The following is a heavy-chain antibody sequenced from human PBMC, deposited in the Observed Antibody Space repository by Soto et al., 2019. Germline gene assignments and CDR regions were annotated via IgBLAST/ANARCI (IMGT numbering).Heavy chain of an antibody. CDR3: TREDVLGARSFDY. CDR2: ISSGSRTI. CDR1: GFTFSSYS. Sequence: GGSLRLSCAASGFTFSSYSVNWVRQAPGKGLEWVSYISSGSRTIFYADSVKGRFTVSRDNAKNSQYLQMNSLRDEDTAVYYCTREDVLGARSFDYWGRGTLVTVSS. D-gene: IGHD1-26*01. J-gene: IGHJ4*02. V-gene: IGHV3-48*02.